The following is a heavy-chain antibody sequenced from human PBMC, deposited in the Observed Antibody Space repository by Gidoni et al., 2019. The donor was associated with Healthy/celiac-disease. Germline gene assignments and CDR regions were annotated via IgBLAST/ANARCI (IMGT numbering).Heavy chain of an antibody. CDR3: TTDRIMITFGGVIVSDY. J-gene: IGHJ4*02. CDR1: GFTFSNAW. CDR2: IKSKTDGGTT. D-gene: IGHD3-16*02. Sequence: EVQLVESGGGSVKPGGSLRLSCAASGFTFSNAWMSWVRQAPGKGLEWVGRIKSKTDGGTTDYAAPVKGRFTISRDDSKNTLYLQMNSLKTEDTAVYYCTTDRIMITFGGVIVSDYWGQGTLVTVSS. V-gene: IGHV3-15*01.